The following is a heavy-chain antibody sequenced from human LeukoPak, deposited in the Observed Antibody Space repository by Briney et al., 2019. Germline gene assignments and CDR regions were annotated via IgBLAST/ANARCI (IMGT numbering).Heavy chain of an antibody. CDR1: GYTFTGYY. D-gene: IGHD2-21*02. Sequence: ASVTVSCKASGYTFTGYYMHWVRQAPGQGLEWMGWINPNSGGTNYAQKFQGRVTMTRDTSISTAYMELSRLRSDDTAVYYCARGVVVTAPTFDYWGQGTLVTVSS. J-gene: IGHJ4*02. CDR3: ARGVVVTAPTFDY. CDR2: INPNSGGT. V-gene: IGHV1-2*02.